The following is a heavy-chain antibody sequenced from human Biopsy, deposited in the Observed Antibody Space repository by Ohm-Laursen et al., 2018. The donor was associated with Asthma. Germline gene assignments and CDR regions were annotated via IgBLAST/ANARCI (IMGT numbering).Heavy chain of an antibody. Sequence: SQTLSLTCSLSSGSGGYVRSGNYYWAWIRQPPGKGLEWIGCIYYSGTTYYNPSLETRVTVSADTSKIQFSLKLTSVSAADTAVYYCVRGSSSWHHGPFHYYYGLNVWGQGTTATVSS. V-gene: IGHV4-39*01. CDR3: VRGSSSWHHGPFHYYYGLNV. D-gene: IGHD6-13*01. J-gene: IGHJ6*02. CDR1: SGSGGYVRSGNYY. CDR2: IYYSGTT.